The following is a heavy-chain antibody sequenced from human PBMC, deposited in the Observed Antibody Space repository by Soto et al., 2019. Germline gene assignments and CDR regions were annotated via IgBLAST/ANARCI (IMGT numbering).Heavy chain of an antibody. CDR1: GHRFTTYW. Sequence: VESLKISCKTSGHRFTTYWISCVLQMPVKGLEYMGKINPTDSETNYSPSFEGHVTFSVDRSTSTAYVRWNSLKASDTAMYYCASPTMTSTSFYYAMDVWGQGTTVTVSS. V-gene: IGHV5-10-1*01. CDR2: INPTDSET. J-gene: IGHJ6*02. D-gene: IGHD4-17*01. CDR3: ASPTMTSTSFYYAMDV.